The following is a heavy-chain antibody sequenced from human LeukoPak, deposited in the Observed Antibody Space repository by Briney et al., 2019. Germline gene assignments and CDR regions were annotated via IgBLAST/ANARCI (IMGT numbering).Heavy chain of an antibody. CDR1: GYSISSGYY. Sequence: SETLSLTCTVSGYSISSGYYWGWIRQPPGKGLEWIGSIYHSGSTYYNPSLKSRVTISVDTSKNQFSLKLSSVTAADTAVYYCARDQAVAFTGRIRGGDYWGQGTLVTVSS. J-gene: IGHJ4*02. D-gene: IGHD6-19*01. CDR2: IYHSGST. CDR3: ARDQAVAFTGRIRGGDY. V-gene: IGHV4-38-2*02.